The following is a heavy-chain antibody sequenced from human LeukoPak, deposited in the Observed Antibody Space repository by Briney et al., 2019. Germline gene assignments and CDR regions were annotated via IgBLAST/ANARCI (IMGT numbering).Heavy chain of an antibody. D-gene: IGHD1-1*01. Sequence: PGGSLRLSCVGSGFTFSVHWVRQVPGKGLEWLTFIRHDGTDQHYADSVRGRFTISRDNSKNTVYLQMNSLRPADTALYYCAKDGNWPSVSWGQGTLVTVSS. CDR3: AKDGNWPSVS. CDR1: GFTFS. V-gene: IGHV3-30*02. J-gene: IGHJ5*02. CDR2: IRHDGTDQ.